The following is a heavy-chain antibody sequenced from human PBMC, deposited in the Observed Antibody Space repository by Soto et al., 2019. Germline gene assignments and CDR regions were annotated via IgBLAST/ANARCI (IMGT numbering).Heavy chain of an antibody. CDR2: IYYSGST. D-gene: IGHD3-16*02. J-gene: IGHJ5*02. CDR1: GDSVSSATYY. CDR3: ARSSAGVFGIIIEGSNWLAP. Sequence: SETLSLTCTVSGDSVSSATYYWSWIRQPPGKALEWIGSIYYSGSTNYNPSLRSGVIMSVDTSTSTVYMELRSLRSEDTAIYYCARSSAGVFGIIIEGSNWLAPWGQGSLVTVSS. V-gene: IGHV4-61*01.